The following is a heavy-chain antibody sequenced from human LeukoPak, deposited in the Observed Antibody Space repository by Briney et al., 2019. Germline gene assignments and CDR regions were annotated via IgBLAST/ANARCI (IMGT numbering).Heavy chain of an antibody. V-gene: IGHV1-69*02. CDR3: ATTVTTYYYYYGMDV. J-gene: IGHJ6*02. CDR1: GGTFNSYS. Sequence: SGKVSRQASGGTFNSYSISRVRQAPGQGAEWVGKIIPILGIANYAQKFQGRVTITADKSTSTAYMELSSLRSEDTAVYYCATTVTTYYYYYGMDVWGQGTTVTVSS. CDR2: IIPILGIA. D-gene: IGHD4-17*01.